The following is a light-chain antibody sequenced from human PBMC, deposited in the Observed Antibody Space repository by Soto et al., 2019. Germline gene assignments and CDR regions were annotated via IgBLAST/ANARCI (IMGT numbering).Light chain of an antibody. V-gene: IGKV3-15*01. CDR2: GAY. J-gene: IGKJ1*01. CDR1: QSVSSN. CDR3: QQYNNWPPFT. Sequence: EIVMTQSPATLSVSPGERATLSCRASQSVSSNLAWYQQKPGQAPTHLIYGAYTTATGIPARFSGSGSGTECTLTISSVRSEESAVYYCQQYNNWPPFTFGQGTKVEIK.